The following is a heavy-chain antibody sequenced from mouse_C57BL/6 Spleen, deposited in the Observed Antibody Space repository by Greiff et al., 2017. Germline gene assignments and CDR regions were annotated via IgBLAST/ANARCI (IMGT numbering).Heavy chain of an antibody. Sequence: EVQRVASGEGLVKPGGSLKLSCAASGFTFSSYAMSWVRQTPETRLEWVAYISRGGDYISSADTVTGRFTFSRANAGNTLYLQMSSLKSEDTAMYYCTRDDVSSYPFAYWGQGTLVTVSA. J-gene: IGHJ3*01. D-gene: IGHD1-1*01. CDR1: GFTFSSYA. CDR3: TRDDVSSYPFAY. CDR2: ISRGGDYI. V-gene: IGHV5-9-1*02.